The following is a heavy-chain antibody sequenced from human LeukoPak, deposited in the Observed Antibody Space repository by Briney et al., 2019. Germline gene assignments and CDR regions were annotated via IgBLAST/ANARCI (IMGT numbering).Heavy chain of an antibody. V-gene: IGHV4-39*01. CDR3: ARHAGVGATLYYYYYYMDV. CDR1: GGSISSSSYY. J-gene: IGHJ6*03. Sequence: SETLPLTCTVSGGSISSSSYYWGWIRQPPGKGLEWFGSIYYSGSTYYNPSLKSRVTISVDTSKNQFSLKLSSVTAADTAVYYCARHAGVGATLYYYYYYMDVWGKGTTVTVSS. D-gene: IGHD1-26*01. CDR2: IYYSGST.